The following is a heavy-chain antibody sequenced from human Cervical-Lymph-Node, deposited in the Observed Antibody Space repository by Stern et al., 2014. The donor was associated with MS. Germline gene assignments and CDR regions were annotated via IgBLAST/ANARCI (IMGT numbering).Heavy chain of an antibody. D-gene: IGHD2/OR15-2a*01. CDR3: ARTNTYFDAFDL. V-gene: IGHV3-30-3*01. CDR1: EFAFSHYT. J-gene: IGHJ3*01. CDR2: ISFDGTDK. Sequence: QVQLVESGGGVVQPGRSLRLSCAASEFAFSHYTMHWVRQAPGKGLEWVATISFDGTDKYHAHSVGGRFTISRDNSKNTLDLQMNSLGTEDTALYYCARTNTYFDAFDLWGQGTMVTVSS.